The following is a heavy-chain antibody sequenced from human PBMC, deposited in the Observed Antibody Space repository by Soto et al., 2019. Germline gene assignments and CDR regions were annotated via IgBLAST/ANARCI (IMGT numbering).Heavy chain of an antibody. CDR1: GYSFTSYW. Sequence: XESLKISCKGSGYSFTSYWIGWVRQMPGKGLEWMGIIYLGDSDTRYSPSFQGQVTISADKSISTAYLQWSSLKASDTAMYYCARQTYCSSTSCYTVDSWGQGTLATVSS. CDR3: ARQTYCSSTSCYTVDS. V-gene: IGHV5-51*01. D-gene: IGHD2-2*02. J-gene: IGHJ4*02. CDR2: IYLGDSDT.